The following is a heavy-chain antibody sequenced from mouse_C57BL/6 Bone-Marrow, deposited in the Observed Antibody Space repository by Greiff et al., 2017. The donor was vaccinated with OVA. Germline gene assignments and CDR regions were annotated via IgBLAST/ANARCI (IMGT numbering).Heavy chain of an antibody. V-gene: IGHV5-17*01. CDR3: ARPQGYYFDY. Sequence: EVKLVESGGGLVKPGGSLKLSCAASGFTFSDYGMHWVRQAPEKGLEWVAYISSGSSTIYYADTVKGRFTISRDNAKTTLFLQMTSLRSEDTAMYYCARPQGYYFDYWGQGTTLTVSS. CDR2: ISSGSSTI. CDR1: GFTFSDYG. J-gene: IGHJ2*01.